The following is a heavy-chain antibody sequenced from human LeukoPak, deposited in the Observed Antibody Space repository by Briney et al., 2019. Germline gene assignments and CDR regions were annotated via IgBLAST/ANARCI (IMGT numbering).Heavy chain of an antibody. Sequence: TGGSLRLSCAASGFTFSSYGMHWVRQAPGKGLEWVAVIWYDGSNKYYADSVKGRFTISRDNSKNTLYLQMNSLRAEDTAVCYCAKSGLPYYDILTGFEYYFDYWGQGTLVTVSS. CDR3: AKSGLPYYDILTGFEYYFDY. J-gene: IGHJ4*02. D-gene: IGHD3-9*01. CDR2: IWYDGSNK. CDR1: GFTFSSYG. V-gene: IGHV3-33*06.